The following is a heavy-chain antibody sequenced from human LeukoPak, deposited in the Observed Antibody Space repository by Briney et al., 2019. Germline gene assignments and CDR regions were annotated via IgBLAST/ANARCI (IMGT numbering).Heavy chain of an antibody. Sequence: GASVKVSCGASGYTFTSYDINWVRQATGQGLEWMGWMNPNSGNTGSAQKFQGRVTMTRNTSISTACMELSSLTSEDTAVYYCARGLGRAAMVTRGGVRFDYWGQGTLVTVSS. CDR3: ARGLGRAAMVTRGGVRFDY. CDR2: MNPNSGNT. D-gene: IGHD5-18*01. J-gene: IGHJ4*02. CDR1: GYTFTSYD. V-gene: IGHV1-8*01.